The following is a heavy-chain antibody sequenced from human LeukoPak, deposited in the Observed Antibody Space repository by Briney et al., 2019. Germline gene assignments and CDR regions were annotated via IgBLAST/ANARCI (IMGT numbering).Heavy chain of an antibody. Sequence: ASVKVSRKASGYTFTSYYMHWVRQAPGHELEWMGIINPIGGSTSYAQKFQGRVTMTRDTSTSTVYMELSSLRSEDTAVYYCARAHCSSTSCWNDAFDIWGQGTMVTVSS. CDR2: INPIGGST. CDR3: ARAHCSSTSCWNDAFDI. CDR1: GYTFTSYY. D-gene: IGHD2-2*01. J-gene: IGHJ3*02. V-gene: IGHV1-46*01.